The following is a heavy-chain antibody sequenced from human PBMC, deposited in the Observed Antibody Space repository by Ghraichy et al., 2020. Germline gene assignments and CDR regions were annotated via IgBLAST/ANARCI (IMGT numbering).Heavy chain of an antibody. Sequence: SETLSLTCAVYGGSFIGYYWSWIRQPPGKGLDWIGEINHSGSTNYNPSLKSRVTISVDTSKNQFSLKLSSVTAADTAVYYCARAHCSSTSCYLDPWGQGTLATVSS. CDR3: ARAHCSSTSCYLDP. CDR2: INHSGST. V-gene: IGHV4-34*01. CDR1: GGSFIGYY. D-gene: IGHD2-2*01. J-gene: IGHJ5*02.